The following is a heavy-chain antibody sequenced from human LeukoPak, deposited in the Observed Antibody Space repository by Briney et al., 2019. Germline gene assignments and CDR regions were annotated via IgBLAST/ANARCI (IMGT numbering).Heavy chain of an antibody. J-gene: IGHJ5*02. CDR1: GFTFSSYS. V-gene: IGHV3-21*01. CDR2: ISSSSSYI. D-gene: IGHD1-1*01. Sequence: KAGGSLRLSCAASGFTFSSYSMNWVRQAPGKGLEWVSSISSSSSYIYYADSVKGRFTISRDNAKNSLYLQMNSLRAEDTAVYYCARYRTWNDDAWGQGTLVTVSS. CDR3: ARYRTWNDDA.